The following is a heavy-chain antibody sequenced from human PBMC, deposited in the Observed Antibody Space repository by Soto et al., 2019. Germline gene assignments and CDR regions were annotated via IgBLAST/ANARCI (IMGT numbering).Heavy chain of an antibody. Sequence: GGSLSLSCAASGFTFSNAWINWVRHAPGKGLEWVGRVRSKAHGGRSDYAEPVKGRFAVSRDDSNKMVYLHVDSLQIEDTAIYYCTTDSYSTIPIHRFDYWAQGTPVTVSS. D-gene: IGHD4-4*01. J-gene: IGHJ4*02. CDR3: TTDSYSTIPIHRFDY. V-gene: IGHV3-15*07. CDR2: VRSKAHGGRS. CDR1: GFTFSNAW.